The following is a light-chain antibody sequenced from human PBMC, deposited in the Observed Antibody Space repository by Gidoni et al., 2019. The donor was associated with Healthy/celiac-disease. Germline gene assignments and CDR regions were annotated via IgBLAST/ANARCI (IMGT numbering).Light chain of an antibody. CDR1: QSISSY. Sequence: DVQLTQSPSPLSASVGDRVTITCRASQSISSYLKWYQQKPGKAPKLLIFASSSMQSGVPSMFSGSGSGTDFTLTISSRQPEDFATYYCQRRYSNRPYTFGQGTKLEIK. CDR2: ASS. CDR3: QRRYSNRPYT. V-gene: IGKV1-39*01. J-gene: IGKJ2*01.